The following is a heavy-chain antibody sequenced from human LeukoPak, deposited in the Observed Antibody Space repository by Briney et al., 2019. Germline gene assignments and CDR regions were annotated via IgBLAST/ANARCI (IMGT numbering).Heavy chain of an antibody. J-gene: IGHJ6*03. D-gene: IGHD3-10*01. V-gene: IGHV4-38-2*02. CDR1: GYSISSGYY. CDR3: ARGMGPLYYYGSGSYKGYYYYMDV. Sequence: PSETLSLTCTVSGYSISSGYYWAWIRQPPGKGLEWIGSIYHSGSINYNPSLKSRVTISVDTSKSQFSLKLSSVTAADTAVYFCARGMGPLYYYGSGSYKGYYYYMDVWGKGTTVTVSS. CDR2: IYHSGSI.